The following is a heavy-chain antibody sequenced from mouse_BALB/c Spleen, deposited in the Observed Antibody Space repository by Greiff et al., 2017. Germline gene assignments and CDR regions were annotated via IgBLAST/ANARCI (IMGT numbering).Heavy chain of an antibody. CDR3: ARGYVGFAY. J-gene: IGHJ3*01. Sequence: EVKLVESGGGLVQPGGSLRLSCATSGFTFTDYYMSWVRQPPGKALEWLGFIRNKANGYTTEYSASVKGRFTISRDNSQSILYLQMNTLRAEDSATYYCARGYVGFAYWGQGTLVTVSA. V-gene: IGHV7-3*02. D-gene: IGHD1-1*01. CDR1: GFTFTDYY. CDR2: IRNKANGYTT.